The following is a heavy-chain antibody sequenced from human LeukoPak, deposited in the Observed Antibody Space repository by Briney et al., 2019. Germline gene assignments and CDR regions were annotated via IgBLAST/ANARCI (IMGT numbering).Heavy chain of an antibody. CDR1: GFTFDDYA. D-gene: IGHD4-17*01. Sequence: PGGSLRLSCAASGFTFDDYAMHWVRQAPGKGLEWVSGISWNSGSIGYADSVKGRFTISRDNAKNSLYLQMNSLRAEDTALYHCAKDIDGDYYYYGMDVWGQGTTVTVSS. V-gene: IGHV3-9*01. CDR2: ISWNSGSI. J-gene: IGHJ6*02. CDR3: AKDIDGDYYYYGMDV.